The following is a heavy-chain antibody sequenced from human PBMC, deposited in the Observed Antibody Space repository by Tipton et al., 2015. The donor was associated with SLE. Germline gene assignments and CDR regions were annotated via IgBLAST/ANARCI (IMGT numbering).Heavy chain of an antibody. J-gene: IGHJ5*02. CDR3: ARDLYDIVVVPAAMGRWFDP. CDR2: ISAYNGNT. V-gene: IGHV1-18*01. CDR1: GYTFTSYG. D-gene: IGHD2-2*01. Sequence: VQLVQSGAEVKKPGASVKVSCKASGYTFTSYGISWVRQAPGQGLEWMGWISAYNGNTNYAQKLQGRVTMTTDTSTSTAYMELRSLRSDDTAVYYCARDLYDIVVVPAAMGRWFDPWGQGTLVTVSS.